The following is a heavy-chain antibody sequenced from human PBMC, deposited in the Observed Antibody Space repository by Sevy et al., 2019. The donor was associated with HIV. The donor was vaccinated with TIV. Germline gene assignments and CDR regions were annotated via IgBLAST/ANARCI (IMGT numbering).Heavy chain of an antibody. CDR3: ARGGLEGYGDYFDY. J-gene: IGHJ4*02. CDR1: GFTFSSYA. Sequence: GGSLRLSCAASGFTFSSYAMHWVRQAPGKGLEWVAVISYDGSNKYYADSVKGRFTISRDNSKNTLYLQMNSLRAEDTAVYYCARGGLEGYGDYFDYWGQGTLVTVSS. D-gene: IGHD4-17*01. CDR2: ISYDGSNK. V-gene: IGHV3-30-3*01.